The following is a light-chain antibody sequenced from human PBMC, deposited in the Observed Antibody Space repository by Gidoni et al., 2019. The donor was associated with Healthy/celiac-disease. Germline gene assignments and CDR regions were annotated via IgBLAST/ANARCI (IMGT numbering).Light chain of an antibody. Sequence: EIVLTQSPGTLSLSPGERATLSCSASQSVSSSYLAWYQPKPGQAPRLLIYGASSSATGIPDRFSGSGSGTDFTLTISRLEPEDFAVYYCQQYGSSPPYTFGQGTKLEIK. CDR2: GAS. J-gene: IGKJ2*01. CDR1: QSVSSSY. CDR3: QQYGSSPPYT. V-gene: IGKV3-20*01.